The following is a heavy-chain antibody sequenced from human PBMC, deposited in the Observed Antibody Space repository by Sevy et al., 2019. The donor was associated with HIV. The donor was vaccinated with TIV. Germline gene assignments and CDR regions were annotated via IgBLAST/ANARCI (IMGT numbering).Heavy chain of an antibody. D-gene: IGHD3-10*01. Sequence: GGSLRLSCGASGFAFSRYGMHWVRQAPGKGLEWVAVIWHDGNYKYYADSVKGRFTISRDNSKNTLYLQMNSLRGDDSAVYFCARDPLYYSHRDSYHLKYYFDYWGQVTQVTVSS. J-gene: IGHJ4*02. V-gene: IGHV3-33*01. CDR1: GFAFSRYG. CDR2: IWHDGNYK. CDR3: ARDPLYYSHRDSYHLKYYFDY.